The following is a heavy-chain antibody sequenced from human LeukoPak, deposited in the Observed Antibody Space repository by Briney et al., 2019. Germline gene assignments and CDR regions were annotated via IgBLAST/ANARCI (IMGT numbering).Heavy chain of an antibody. CDR2: ISSSSSYI. D-gene: IGHD3-10*01. CDR3: AKDRDVLLWFGELGAFDI. Sequence: GGSLRLSCAASGFTFSSYSMNWVRQAPGKGLEWVSSISSSSSYIYYADSVKGRFTISRDNAKNSLCLQMNSLRAEDTAVYYCAKDRDVLLWFGELGAFDIWGQGTMVTVSS. V-gene: IGHV3-21*01. J-gene: IGHJ3*02. CDR1: GFTFSSYS.